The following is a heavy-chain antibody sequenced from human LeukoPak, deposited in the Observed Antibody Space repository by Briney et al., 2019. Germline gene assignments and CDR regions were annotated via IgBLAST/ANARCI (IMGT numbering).Heavy chain of an antibody. CDR3: ARQGGDPQVGFDR. CDR1: GYSFTCYW. V-gene: IGHV5-51*01. CDR2: IYTGDSYT. D-gene: IGHD4-17*01. Sequence: GESLETSWKGSGYSFTCYWLGLVPQMPGKGLGLMGVIYTGDSYTRYSPSFQGQVTISADKSISTAYLQWSSLKASDTAMYYCARQGGDPQVGFDRWGQGTLVTVSS. J-gene: IGHJ5*02.